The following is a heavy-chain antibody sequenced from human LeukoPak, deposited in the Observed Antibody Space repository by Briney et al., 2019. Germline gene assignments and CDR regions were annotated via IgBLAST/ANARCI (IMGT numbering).Heavy chain of an antibody. Sequence: PGRSLRLSCVGSGFNLEDFAMHWVRQVPGKGLEWVSSTSWDSGSQAYTDSVKGRFTISRDNDKNSLYLQMDSLRPEDTAFYYCVKDMGFDLLKDAFHIWGQGTLLTVSS. J-gene: IGHJ3*02. D-gene: IGHD3-9*01. V-gene: IGHV3-9*01. CDR2: TSWDSGSQ. CDR1: GFNLEDFA. CDR3: VKDMGFDLLKDAFHI.